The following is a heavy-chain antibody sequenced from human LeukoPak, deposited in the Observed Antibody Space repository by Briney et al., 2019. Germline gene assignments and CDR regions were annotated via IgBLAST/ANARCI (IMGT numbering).Heavy chain of an antibody. J-gene: IGHJ5*02. D-gene: IGHD3-22*01. CDR1: GGSISSGGYY. CDR2: IYYSGST. CDR3: ARRMYYYDSSGYYYLEWVFDP. Sequence: SETLSLTCTVSGGSISSGGYYWNWIRQHPGKGLEWIGYIYYSGSTYYNPSLKSRVTISVDTSKNQFSLKLSSVTAADTAVYYCARRMYYYDSSGYYYLEWVFDPWGQGTLVTVSS. V-gene: IGHV4-31*03.